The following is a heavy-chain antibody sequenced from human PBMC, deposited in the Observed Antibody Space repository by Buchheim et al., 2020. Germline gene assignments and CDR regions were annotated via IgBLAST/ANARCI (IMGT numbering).Heavy chain of an antibody. CDR1: GFTFSSYG. CDR2: ISYDGSNK. Sequence: QVQLVESGGGVVQPGRSLRLSCAASGFTFSSYGMHWVRQAPGKGLEWVAVISYDGSNKYYADSVKGRFTISRDNSKNTLYLQMNSLRAEETAVYYCAKDRGYYYDSNYFDYWGQGTL. CDR3: AKDRGYYYDSNYFDY. V-gene: IGHV3-30*18. D-gene: IGHD3-22*01. J-gene: IGHJ4*02.